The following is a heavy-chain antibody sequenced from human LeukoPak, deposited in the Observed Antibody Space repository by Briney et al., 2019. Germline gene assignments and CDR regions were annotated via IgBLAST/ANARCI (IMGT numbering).Heavy chain of an antibody. CDR1: GGSISSYN. J-gene: IGHJ2*01. Sequence: SETLSLTCTVSGGSISSYNWSWIRQPPGKGLEWIGYIYYSGSTNYNPSLKSRVTISVDTSKNQFSLKLSSVTAADTAVYYCARDRNPGWYFYLWGRGTLVTVSS. CDR2: IYYSGST. CDR3: ARDRNPGWYFYL. D-gene: IGHD3-10*01. V-gene: IGHV4-59*01.